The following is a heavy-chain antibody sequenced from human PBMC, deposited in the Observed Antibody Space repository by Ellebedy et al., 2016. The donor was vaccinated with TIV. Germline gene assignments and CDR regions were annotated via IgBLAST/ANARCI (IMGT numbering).Heavy chain of an antibody. V-gene: IGHV1-69*10. CDR1: GGTFSSYA. CDR2: IIPIVGIA. J-gene: IGHJ4*02. CDR3: ARDGTAYSSSWYGDY. D-gene: IGHD6-13*01. Sequence: SVKVSCKASGGTFSSYAISWVRQAPGQGLEWMGGIIPIVGIANYAQKFQGRVTITADKSTSTAYMELSRLRSEDTAVYYCARDGTAYSSSWYGDYWGQGTLVTVSS.